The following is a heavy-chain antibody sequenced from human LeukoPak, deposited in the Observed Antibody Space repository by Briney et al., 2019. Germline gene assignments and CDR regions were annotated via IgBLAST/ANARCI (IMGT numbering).Heavy chain of an antibody. J-gene: IGHJ4*02. CDR3: ARSSSNSSLVWVY. V-gene: IGHV4-61*01. CDR1: GGSVSSGSYY. Sequence: SETLSLTCTVSGGSVSSGSYYWSWIRQPPGKGLEWIGYIYYSGSTNYNPSLKSRVTISVDTSKNQFSLQLNSVTPEDTAVYYCARSSSNSSLVWVYWGQGTLVTVSS. CDR2: IYYSGST. D-gene: IGHD6-6*01.